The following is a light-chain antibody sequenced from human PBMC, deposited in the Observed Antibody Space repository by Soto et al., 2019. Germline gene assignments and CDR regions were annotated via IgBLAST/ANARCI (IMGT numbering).Light chain of an antibody. CDR1: QAIRTE. J-gene: IGKJ1*01. CDR3: LQDYSYPRT. CDR2: GTS. Sequence: AIQMTQSPSSLSASVGDRVIITCRASQAIRTELGWYQQKPGKAPKLLIYGTSNLQSGVPSRFSGSGSGTYFTPTSNRLQPEDFATYYCLQDYSYPRTFGQGTKVDVK. V-gene: IGKV1-6*01.